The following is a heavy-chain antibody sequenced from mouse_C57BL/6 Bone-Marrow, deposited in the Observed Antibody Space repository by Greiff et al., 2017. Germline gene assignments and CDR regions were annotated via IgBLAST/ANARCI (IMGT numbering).Heavy chain of an antibody. J-gene: IGHJ4*01. V-gene: IGHV1-64*01. CDR1: GYTFTSYW. Sequence: VQLQQPGAELVKPGASVKLSCKASGYTFTSYWMHWVKQRPGQGLEWIGMIHPNSGSTNYNEKFKSKATLTVDKSSSTAYMQLSSLTSEDSAVYYCARRKNYDDAMDYWGQGTSVTVSS. CDR3: ARRKNYDDAMDY. D-gene: IGHD2-4*01. CDR2: IHPNSGST.